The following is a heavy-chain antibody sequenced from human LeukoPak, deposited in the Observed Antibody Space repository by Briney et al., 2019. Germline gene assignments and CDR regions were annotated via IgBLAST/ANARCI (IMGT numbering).Heavy chain of an antibody. D-gene: IGHD5-24*01. J-gene: IGHJ4*03. CDR1: GFTFNDYY. CDR2: IDHRGDT. CDR3: ARGATISETGYFDF. V-gene: IGHV4-34*01. Sequence: GSLRLSCAASGFTFNDYYMSWIRQSPGKGLEWIAEIDHRGDTNYNPSVKSRVTISVDTSKNQFSLKVRSLSAADTAVYYCARGATISETGYFDFWGQGTPVTVSS.